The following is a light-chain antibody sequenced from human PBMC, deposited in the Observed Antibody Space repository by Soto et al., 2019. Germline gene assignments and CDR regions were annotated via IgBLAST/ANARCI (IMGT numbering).Light chain of an antibody. V-gene: IGLV2-8*01. CDR2: DVT. CDR3: SSFACTNYCVV. J-gene: IGLJ2*01. CDR1: TNDVGGYDH. Sequence: QSALTQPPSASGSLGQSVTISCSGITNDVGGYDHVSWFQQHPGKAPKLIIYDVTKRPSGVPDRFSGSRSGNTASLTVSGLQGEDEADYYCSSFACTNYCVVFGGGTKLTVL.